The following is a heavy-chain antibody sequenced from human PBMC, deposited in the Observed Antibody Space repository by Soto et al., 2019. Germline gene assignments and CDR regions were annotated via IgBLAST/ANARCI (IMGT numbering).Heavy chain of an antibody. CDR3: ARENDPSSILSWWGGYFDY. Sequence: QVQLVESGGGVVQPGRSLRLSCAASGFTFSSYAMHWVRQAPGKGLEWVAVISYDGSNKYYADSVKGRFTISRDNSKNALYLQMNSLRAEDTAVYYCARENDPSSILSWWGGYFDYWCQGTLATVSS. V-gene: IGHV3-30-3*01. J-gene: IGHJ4*02. CDR1: GFTFSSYA. D-gene: IGHD6-13*01. CDR2: ISYDGSNK.